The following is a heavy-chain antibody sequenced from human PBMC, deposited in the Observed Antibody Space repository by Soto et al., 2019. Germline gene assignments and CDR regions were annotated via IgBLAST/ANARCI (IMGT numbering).Heavy chain of an antibody. Sequence: GGSLRPPCAAPGFTLDDYNQHRGPPASGKCLEWVSRISWDGGSTYYADSVKGRFTISRDNSKNSLYLQMNSLRTEDTALYYCAKDRLVAAAGPLVDYWGQGTLVTVSS. CDR1: GFTLDDYN. J-gene: IGHJ4*02. D-gene: IGHD6-13*01. CDR2: ISWDGGST. V-gene: IGHV3-43*01. CDR3: AKDRLVAAAGPLVDY.